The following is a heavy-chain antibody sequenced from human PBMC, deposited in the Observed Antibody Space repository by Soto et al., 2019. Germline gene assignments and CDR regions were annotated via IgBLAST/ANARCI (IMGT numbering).Heavy chain of an antibody. D-gene: IGHD4-17*01. J-gene: IGHJ4*02. V-gene: IGHV3-30*18. CDR1: GFTFSTYG. CDR3: AKEHGELYCRHYFHS. CDR2: ISYDGSDK. Sequence: QVQLVASGGGVVQPGRSLRLTCAASGFTFSTYGMHWVRQAPGKGLEWVAVISYDGSDKDYEDSVKGRFTISRDNSKNTLDFQMIGVRGEDTAVYYCAKEHGELYCRHYFHSWGQGPLIIVPP.